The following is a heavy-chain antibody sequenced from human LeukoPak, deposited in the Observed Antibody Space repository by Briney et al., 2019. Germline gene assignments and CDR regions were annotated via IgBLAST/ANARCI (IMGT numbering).Heavy chain of an antibody. CDR2: IIPIFGIA. CDR3: AREIAVAGLGPFDY. V-gene: IGHV1-69*04. J-gene: IGHJ4*02. Sequence: SVKVSCKASGGTFSNYAISWVRQAPGQGLEWMGRIIPIFGIANYAQKFQGRVTITADKSTSTAYMELSSLRSEDTAVYYCAREIAVAGLGPFDYWGQGTLVTVSS. D-gene: IGHD6-19*01. CDR1: GGTFSNYA.